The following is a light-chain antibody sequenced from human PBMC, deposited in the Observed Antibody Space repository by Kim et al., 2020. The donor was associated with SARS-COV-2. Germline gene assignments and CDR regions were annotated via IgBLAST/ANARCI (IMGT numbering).Light chain of an antibody. V-gene: IGLV2-23*01. CDR3: CSYAGSSTTGVV. CDR1: TTDIGNYNL. Sequence: FTISCTGTTTDIGNYNLVSWYQQHPRKAPKLMINEATKRPSGVANRFSGSKSGSTAALTIAGLQAEDEADYYCCSYAGSSTTGVVFGGGTKLTVL. CDR2: EAT. J-gene: IGLJ2*01.